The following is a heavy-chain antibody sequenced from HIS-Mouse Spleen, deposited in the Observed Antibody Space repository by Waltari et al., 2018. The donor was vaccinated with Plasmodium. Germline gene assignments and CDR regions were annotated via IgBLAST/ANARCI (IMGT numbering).Heavy chain of an antibody. D-gene: IGHD5-18*01. CDR1: GGSISSYY. V-gene: IGHV4-59*08. J-gene: IGHJ4*02. CDR3: ARLRYSYGYFDY. Sequence: QVQLQESGPGLVKPSETLSLTCTVPGGSISSYYWSWSRQPPGKGLEWIGYIYYRGSTNYNPSLKSRVTISVDTSKNQFSLKLSAVTAADTAVYYCARLRYSYGYFDYWGQGTLVTVSS. CDR2: IYYRGST.